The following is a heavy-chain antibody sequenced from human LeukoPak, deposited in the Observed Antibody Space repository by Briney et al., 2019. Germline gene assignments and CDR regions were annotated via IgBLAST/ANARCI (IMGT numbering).Heavy chain of an antibody. CDR1: GFTFSDYH. V-gene: IGHV3-11*04. CDR2: ISRSGSTI. CDR3: ARGHDYGDY. J-gene: IGHJ4*02. Sequence: GGSLRLSCAASGFTFSDYHMSWIRQAPGKGLEWVSSISRSGSTIYYADSVKGRFTISRDNAKNSLYLQMNSLRAEDTAVYYCARGHDYGDYWGQGTLVTVSS.